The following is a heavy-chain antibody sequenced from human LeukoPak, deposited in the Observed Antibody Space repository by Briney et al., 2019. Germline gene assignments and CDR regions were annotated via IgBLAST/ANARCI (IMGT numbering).Heavy chain of an antibody. CDR3: ARVARGQLSDAFDI. D-gene: IGHD6-6*01. CDR1: GSSISSGYY. CDR2: ISHSGST. V-gene: IGHV4-38-2*02. Sequence: SETLSLTCTVSGSSISSGYYWAWIRQPPGKGLEWMGGISHSGSTYYNPSLKSRVTMSKDTSKNQFSLKLSSVTAADTAVYYCARVARGQLSDAFDIWGQGTMVTVSS. J-gene: IGHJ3*02.